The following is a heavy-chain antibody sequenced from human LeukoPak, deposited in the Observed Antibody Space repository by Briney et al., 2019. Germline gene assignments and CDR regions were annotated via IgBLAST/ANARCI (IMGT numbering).Heavy chain of an antibody. V-gene: IGHV5-51*01. CDR1: GYSFTSHW. CDR2: IYPGDSDT. D-gene: IGHD2-15*01. CDR3: ARGSLGYCSGGSCFVF. Sequence: GESLKISCKGSGYSFTSHWIGWVRQMPGKGLEWMGIIYPGDSDTRYSPSFQGQVTISADKSISTAYLQWSSLKASDTAMYYCARGSLGYCSGGSCFVFWGQGTLVTVSS. J-gene: IGHJ4*02.